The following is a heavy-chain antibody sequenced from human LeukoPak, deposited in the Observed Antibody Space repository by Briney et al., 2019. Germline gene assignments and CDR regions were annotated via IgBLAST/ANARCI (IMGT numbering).Heavy chain of an antibody. Sequence: PGGSLRLSCAASLFTFSSYAMSWVRQAPGKGLEWVSAISGSGGSTYYADSVKGRFTISRDNSKNTLYLQMNSLRAEDTAVYYCANLIDSSGYYYVSWGQGTLVTVSS. CDR2: ISGSGGST. D-gene: IGHD3-22*01. J-gene: IGHJ4*02. CDR1: LFTFSSYA. V-gene: IGHV3-23*01. CDR3: ANLIDSSGYYYVS.